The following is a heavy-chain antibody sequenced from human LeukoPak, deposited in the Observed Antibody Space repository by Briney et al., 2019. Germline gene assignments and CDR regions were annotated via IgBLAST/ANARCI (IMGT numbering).Heavy chain of an antibody. CDR3: ARGYCSGGSCKTFDP. V-gene: IGHV1-69*13. Sequence: GASVKVSCTASGGTFSSYAISWVRQAPGQGLEWMGGIIPIFGTANYAQKFQGRVTITADESTSTAYMELSSLRSEDTAVYYCARGYCSGGSCKTFDPWGQGTLVTVSS. D-gene: IGHD2-15*01. J-gene: IGHJ5*02. CDR1: GGTFSSYA. CDR2: IIPIFGTA.